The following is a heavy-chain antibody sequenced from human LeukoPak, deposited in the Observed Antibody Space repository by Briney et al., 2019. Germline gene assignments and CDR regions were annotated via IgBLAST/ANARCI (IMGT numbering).Heavy chain of an antibody. V-gene: IGHV3-30-3*01. CDR2: ISYDGSNK. Sequence: GRSLRLSCAASGFTFSSYAMHWVRQAPGKGLEWVAVISYDGSNKYYADSVKGRFTISRDNSKNTLYLQMNSLRAEDTAVYYCATGPHSSWYGLDYWGXGTLVTVSS. CDR3: ATGPHSSWYGLDY. J-gene: IGHJ4*01. CDR1: GFTFSSYA. D-gene: IGHD6-13*01.